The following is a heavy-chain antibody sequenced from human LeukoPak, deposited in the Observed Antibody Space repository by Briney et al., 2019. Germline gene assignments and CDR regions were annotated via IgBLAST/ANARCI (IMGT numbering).Heavy chain of an antibody. D-gene: IGHD3-3*01. J-gene: IGHJ4*02. CDR2: IYYSGST. CDR1: GGSISSSRYY. V-gene: IGHV4-39*01. CDR3: ARVQGRIREAYYDFWSGYWRYFDY. Sequence: PSETLSLTCAVSGGSISSSRYYWGWIRQPPGKGLEWIGSIYYSGSTYYNPSLKSRVTISVDTSKNQFSLKLSSVTAADTAVYYCARVQGRIREAYYDFWSGYWRYFDYWGQGTLVTVSS.